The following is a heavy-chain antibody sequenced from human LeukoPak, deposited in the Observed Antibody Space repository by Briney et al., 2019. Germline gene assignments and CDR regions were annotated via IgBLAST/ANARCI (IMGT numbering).Heavy chain of an antibody. V-gene: IGHV1-18*01. Sequence: ASVKVSCKASGYTFVSYGINWVRQDPGQGLEWMGWISANNVDTNYAQKLQGRVTMTTDTSTSTAYMELGSLRSDDTAVYYCGRDIGFWSGSQGLINYWGQGTLVTVSS. CDR3: GRDIGFWSGSQGLINY. J-gene: IGHJ4*02. D-gene: IGHD3-3*01. CDR1: GYTFVSYG. CDR2: ISANNVDT.